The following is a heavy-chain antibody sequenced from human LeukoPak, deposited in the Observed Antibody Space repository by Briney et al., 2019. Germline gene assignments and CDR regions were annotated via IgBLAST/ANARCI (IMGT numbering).Heavy chain of an antibody. CDR2: IYYSGST. J-gene: IGHJ4*02. Sequence: SETLSLTCTASGGSISSYYWSWIRQPPGKGLEWIGYIYYSGSTNYNPSLKSRVTISVDTSKNQFSLKLSSVTAADTAVYYCXXXAVVXXFDYWGQGTLVTVSS. CDR1: GGSISSYY. D-gene: IGHD4-23*01. V-gene: IGHV4-59*01. CDR3: XXXAVVXXFDY.